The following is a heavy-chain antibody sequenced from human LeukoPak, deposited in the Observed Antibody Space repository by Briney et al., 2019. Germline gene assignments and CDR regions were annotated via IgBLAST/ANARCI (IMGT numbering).Heavy chain of an antibody. CDR2: ISGSGGST. CDR3: AKNSVVVAGKAINY. Sequence: GGSLRLSCAASGFTFSSYAMSWVRQAPGKGLEWVSAISGSGGSTYYADSVKGRFTISRDDSKNTLYLQMNSLRAEDTAVYYCAKNSVVVAGKAINYWGQGTLVTVSS. V-gene: IGHV3-23*01. J-gene: IGHJ4*02. CDR1: GFTFSSYA. D-gene: IGHD2-15*01.